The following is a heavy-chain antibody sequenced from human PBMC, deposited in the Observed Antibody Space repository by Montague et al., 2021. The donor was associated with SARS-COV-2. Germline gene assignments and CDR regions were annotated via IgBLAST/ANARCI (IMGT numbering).Heavy chain of an antibody. V-gene: IGHV4-34*01. D-gene: IGHD5-24*01. Sequence: SETLSLTCTVYGGSFSGYYWSWIRQPPGKGLEWIGEINHSGSTNYNPSLKSRVTISVDTSKNQFSLKLSSVTAADTAVYYCVRDGYTHVDYWGQGTLVTVPS. CDR3: VRDGYTHVDY. CDR2: INHSGST. CDR1: GGSFSGYY. J-gene: IGHJ4*02.